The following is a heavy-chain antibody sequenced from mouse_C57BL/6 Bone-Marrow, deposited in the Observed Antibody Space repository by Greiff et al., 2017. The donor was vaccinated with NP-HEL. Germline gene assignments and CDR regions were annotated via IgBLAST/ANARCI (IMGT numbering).Heavy chain of an antibody. V-gene: IGHV1-69*01. CDR3: ERDKLYYYAYGAGPYYYAMDY. J-gene: IGHJ4*01. Sequence: VQLQQPGAELVMPGASVKLSCKASGYTFTSYWMHWVKQRPGQGLEWIGEIDPSDSYTNYNQKFKGKATLTVDKSSSTAYMQLSSLTSEESAGYYCERDKLYYYAYGAGPYYYAMDYWGQGTSVTVSS. CDR1: GYTFTSYW. CDR2: IDPSDSYT. D-gene: IGHD2-2*01.